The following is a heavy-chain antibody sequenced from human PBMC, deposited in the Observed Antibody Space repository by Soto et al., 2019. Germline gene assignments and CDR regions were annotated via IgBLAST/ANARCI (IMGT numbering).Heavy chain of an antibody. J-gene: IGHJ4*02. V-gene: IGHV4-59*01. D-gene: IGHD3-10*01. CDR3: ARDGYDGSGSPYPAY. CDR2: IYYLGST. CDR1: GGSMSEYF. Sequence: QVQLQESGPGQVKPSETLSLTCSVSGGSMSEYFWSWIRQSPGKGLEWIGYIYYLGSTDYNPSLNSRVTISVDTSKRQFSLRLTSVTAADTAVYYCARDGYDGSGSPYPAYWGPGTQVTVSS.